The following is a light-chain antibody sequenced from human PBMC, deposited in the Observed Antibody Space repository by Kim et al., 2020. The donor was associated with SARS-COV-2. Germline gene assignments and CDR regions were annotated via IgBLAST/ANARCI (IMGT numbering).Light chain of an antibody. J-gene: IGKJ2*01. CDR2: DAS. CDR3: QNYDSAPYA. V-gene: IGKV1-27*01. Sequence: DIQMTQSPSSLSASVGDRVTITCRASRDIGNNLAWYQQKPGKIPKLLIYDASTLPSGVSFRFSGSGSGTDFTLTVSGLQPEDFATYYCQNYDSAPYAFGQGTKLEI. CDR1: RDIGNN.